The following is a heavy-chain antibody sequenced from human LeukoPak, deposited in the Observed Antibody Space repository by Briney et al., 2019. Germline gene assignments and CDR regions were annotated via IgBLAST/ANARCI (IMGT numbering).Heavy chain of an antibody. V-gene: IGHV1-58*02. Sequence: SVKVSCKASGFTFTSSAMQWVRQARGQRLEWIGWIVVGSGNTNYAQKFQERVTITRDMSTSTAYMELSSLRSEDTAVYYCARGKSSDSSGYYRYYFDYWGQGTLVTVSS. J-gene: IGHJ4*02. CDR3: ARGKSSDSSGYYRYYFDY. CDR2: IVVGSGNT. D-gene: IGHD3-22*01. CDR1: GFTFTSSA.